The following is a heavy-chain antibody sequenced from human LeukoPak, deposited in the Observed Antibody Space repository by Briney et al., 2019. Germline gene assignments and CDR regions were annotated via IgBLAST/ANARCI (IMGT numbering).Heavy chain of an antibody. D-gene: IGHD2-15*01. CDR2: INPNSGGT. Sequence: ASVKVSCKASGYTFTGYYMHWVRQAPGQGLEWVGWINPNSGGTNYAQKLQGRVTMTTDTSTSTAYMELRSLRSDDTAVYYCARDSGHGSGFDYWGQGTLVTVSS. J-gene: IGHJ4*02. CDR1: GYTFTGYY. V-gene: IGHV1-2*02. CDR3: ARDSGHGSGFDY.